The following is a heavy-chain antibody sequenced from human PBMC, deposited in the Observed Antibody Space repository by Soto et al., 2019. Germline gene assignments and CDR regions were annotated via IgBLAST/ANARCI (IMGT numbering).Heavy chain of an antibody. J-gene: IGHJ4*02. CDR3: ARTRFTTNTGYFDC. Sequence: HPGGSLRLSCAASGFTFSNYAMTWVRQAPGKGLEWVSSISGSGGSTFYVDSARGRFTVSRDNSKNTVYLQMNSLRAEDTAVYYCARTRFTTNTGYFDCWGQGTLVTVSS. CDR1: GFTFSNYA. V-gene: IGHV3-23*01. CDR2: ISGSGGST. D-gene: IGHD1-1*01.